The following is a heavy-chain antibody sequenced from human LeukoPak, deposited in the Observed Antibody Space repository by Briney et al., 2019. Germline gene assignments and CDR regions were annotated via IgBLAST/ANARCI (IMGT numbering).Heavy chain of an antibody. J-gene: IGHJ4*02. V-gene: IGHV3-23*01. Sequence: PGGAPRPPSAAPGFTFSSYAMRWGRQGPGKGRGWGSAISGSGGSTYYADSVKGRFTISRDNSKNTLYLQMNSLRAEDTAVYYCAKCRWDIVVVPAAIYYFDYWGQGTLATVSS. CDR1: GFTFSSYA. CDR2: ISGSGGST. CDR3: AKCRWDIVVVPAAIYYFDY. D-gene: IGHD2-2*02.